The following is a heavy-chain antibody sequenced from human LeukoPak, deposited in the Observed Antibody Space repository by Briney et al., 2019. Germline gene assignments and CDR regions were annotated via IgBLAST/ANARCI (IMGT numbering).Heavy chain of an antibody. Sequence: GGSLRLSCAASGFTLNGYGMHWVRQAPGKGPEWVAFSSYDGNKEYYADSVNGRFTISRDNSKNTLYLQMNSLRPEDTAVYYCAREYSSTWYRGLAEYFQHWGQGTQVTVSS. CDR1: GFTLNGYG. D-gene: IGHD6-13*01. J-gene: IGHJ1*01. CDR2: SSYDGNKE. CDR3: AREYSSTWYRGLAEYFQH. V-gene: IGHV3-30*03.